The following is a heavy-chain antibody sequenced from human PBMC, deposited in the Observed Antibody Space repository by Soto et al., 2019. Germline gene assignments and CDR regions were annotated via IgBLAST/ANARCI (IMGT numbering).Heavy chain of an antibody. CDR2: IHYTGSR. V-gene: IGHV4-59*02. J-gene: IGHJ3*02. CDR3: ARWGHPAVKAFDI. Sequence: PSETLSLTCTVSGDSVNDYYWNWVRQPLGKGLEWIGFIHYTGSRIFYPSLQSRVTMSVDVSQNQFSLRLTSVTAADTAIYYCARWGHPAVKAFDIWGQGTTVTVSS. D-gene: IGHD3-16*01. CDR1: GDSVNDYY.